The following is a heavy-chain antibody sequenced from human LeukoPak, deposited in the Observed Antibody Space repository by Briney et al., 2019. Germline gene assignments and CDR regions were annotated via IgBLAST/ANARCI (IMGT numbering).Heavy chain of an antibody. CDR2: INVKSGAT. CDR1: GYTFIDYY. D-gene: IGHD6-19*01. CDR3: ARVGRESSTGWLDY. J-gene: IGHJ4*02. V-gene: IGHV1-2*06. Sequence: ASVKVSCKASGYTFIDYYFDWVRQAPGQGPEWMGRINVKSGATDYAQKFQGRVTVTRDTSISTAYMELSSLRSDDTAVYYCARVGRESSTGWLDYWGQGTLVTVSS.